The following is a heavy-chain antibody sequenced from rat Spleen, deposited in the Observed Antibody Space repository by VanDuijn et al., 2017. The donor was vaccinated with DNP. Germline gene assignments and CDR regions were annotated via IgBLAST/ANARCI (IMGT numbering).Heavy chain of an antibody. J-gene: IGHJ2*01. D-gene: IGHD1-7*01. V-gene: IGHV5-31*01. CDR1: GFTFNNYW. Sequence: EVQLVESGGGLVQPGRSLRLSCVASGFTFNNYWMAWIRQAPGKGLEWVATISYNGGTPYYRDSVKGRFSLSRDNAKSTLYLQVNSLRSEDTATYYCTTDPYYGYWGQGVMVTVSS. CDR2: ISYNGGTP. CDR3: TTDPYYGY.